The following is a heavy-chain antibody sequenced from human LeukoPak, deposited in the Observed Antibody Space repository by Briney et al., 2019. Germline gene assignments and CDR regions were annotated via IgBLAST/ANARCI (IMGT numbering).Heavy chain of an antibody. Sequence: SETLSLTCTVSGGSISSYFWNWIRQSPGKGLEWVGYVYYKGSTNYNPSLKSRVTISVDTSKNQFSLELSSVTAADTAVYYCARDMTRAVPIPGTYYYAYAMDVWGQGTTVTVSS. CDR1: GGSISSYF. CDR3: ARDMTRAVPIPGTYYYAYAMDV. J-gene: IGHJ6*02. CDR2: VYYKGST. D-gene: IGHD6-13*01. V-gene: IGHV4-59*01.